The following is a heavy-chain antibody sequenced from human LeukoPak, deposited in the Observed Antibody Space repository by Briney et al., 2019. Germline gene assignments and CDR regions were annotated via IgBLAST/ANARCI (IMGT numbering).Heavy chain of an antibody. V-gene: IGHV3-21*01. D-gene: IGHD3-3*01. J-gene: IGHJ4*02. Sequence: GGSLRLSCAASGFTFSSYSMNWVRQAPAKGLEWVSSISSSSSYIYCADSVKGRFTISRDNAKNSLYLQMNSLRAENTAVYYCAIGSPEWLLYTYFYYWCWGTVATVSS. CDR2: ISSSSSYI. CDR1: GFTFSSYS. CDR3: AIGSPEWLLYTYFYY.